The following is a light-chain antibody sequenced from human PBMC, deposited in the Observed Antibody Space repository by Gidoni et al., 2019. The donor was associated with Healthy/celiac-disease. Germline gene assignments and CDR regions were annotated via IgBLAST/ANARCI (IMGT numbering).Light chain of an antibody. V-gene: IGKV1-5*01. J-gene: IGKJ1*01. CDR2: DSS. CDR1: QSLSSW. CDR3: QQYNKWGT. Sequence: DIEMTQSPSTLAASVGDRVTIPGRARQSLSSWLAWYQQKPGKAPKLLIYDSSSLESGVPSRFSRSGSWTEFTLTSSSLQPDDFATYYCQQYNKWGTFGQGTKVEIK.